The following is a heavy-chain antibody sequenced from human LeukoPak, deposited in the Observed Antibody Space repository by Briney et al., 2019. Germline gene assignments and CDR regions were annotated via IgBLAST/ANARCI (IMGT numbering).Heavy chain of an antibody. CDR3: ARVYYGSENSYYYYYYYMDV. D-gene: IGHD3-10*01. V-gene: IGHV4-59*01. CDR2: IYYSGST. J-gene: IGHJ6*03. Sequence: PSETLSLTCTVSGGSISSYYWSWIRQPPGKGLEWIGYIYYSGSTNYNPSLKSRVTISVDTSKNQFSLKLSSVTAADTAVYYCARVYYGSENSYYYYYYYMDVWGKGTTVTVSS. CDR1: GGSISSYY.